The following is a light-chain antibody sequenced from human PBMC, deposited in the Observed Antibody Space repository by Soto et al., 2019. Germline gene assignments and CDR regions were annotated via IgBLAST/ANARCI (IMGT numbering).Light chain of an antibody. V-gene: IGKV3-20*01. J-gene: IGKJ1*01. CDR3: QQYGSSGT. CDR2: GAS. CDR1: QSVSSSY. Sequence: EILLTQSPGTLSWSPGERATLSCRASQSVSSSYLAWYQQKPGQAPRLLIYGASNRATGIPDRLSGSGSGTEFTLTISRMEPEDFAVYYCQQYGSSGTFGQGTKVDIK.